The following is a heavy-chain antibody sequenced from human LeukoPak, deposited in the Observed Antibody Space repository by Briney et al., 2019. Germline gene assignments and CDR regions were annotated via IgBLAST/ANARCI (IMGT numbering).Heavy chain of an antibody. D-gene: IGHD6-19*01. CDR2: ISGSGGST. Sequence: GGSLRLSCAASGFTFSSYAMGWVRQAPGKGLEWVSAISGSGGSTYYADSVKGRFTISRDNSKNTLYLQMNSLRAEDTAVYYCAKDPESVAGTGDFDYWGQGTLVTVSS. CDR3: AKDPESVAGTGDFDY. V-gene: IGHV3-23*01. CDR1: GFTFSSYA. J-gene: IGHJ4*02.